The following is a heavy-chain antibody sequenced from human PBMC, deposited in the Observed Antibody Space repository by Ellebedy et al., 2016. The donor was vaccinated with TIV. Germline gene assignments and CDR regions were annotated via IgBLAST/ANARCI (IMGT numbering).Heavy chain of an antibody. J-gene: IGHJ3*02. CDR3: AAGYYYGSGSYLKPDAFDI. CDR2: IYDSGST. V-gene: IGHV4-31*01. CDR1: GGSISSGDYY. D-gene: IGHD3-10*01. Sequence: LRLSCTVSGGSISSGDYYWSWIRQHPGKGLEWIGFIYDSGSTYYNPSLNSLLTISVDTSKNQFSLKLSSVTAADTALYYCAAGYYYGSGSYLKPDAFDIWGQGTMVTVSS.